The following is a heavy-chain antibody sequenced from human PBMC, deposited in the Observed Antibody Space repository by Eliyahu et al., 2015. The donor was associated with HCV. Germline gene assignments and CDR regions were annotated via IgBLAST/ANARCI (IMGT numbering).Heavy chain of an antibody. Sequence: EVQLVESGGGLVHPXGSLXLSCAAXGXTFSXYEMNWVRQAPGKGLEWLSYITSSGSTIHYADSVKGRFTVSRDNAKSSLYLQMNSLRAEDTAVYYCVREMTGISDYWGQGTLLTVSS. CDR2: ITSSGSTI. D-gene: IGHD1-1*01. V-gene: IGHV3-48*03. J-gene: IGHJ4*02. CDR3: VREMTGISDY. CDR1: GXTFSXYE.